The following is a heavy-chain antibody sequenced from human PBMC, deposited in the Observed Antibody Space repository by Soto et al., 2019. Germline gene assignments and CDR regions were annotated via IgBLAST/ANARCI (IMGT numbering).Heavy chain of an antibody. Sequence: QVQLVQSGAEVKKPGASVKVSSKASGYTFTSYDINWVRQATGQGLEWMGWMNPNRGNTGYAQKFQARVTMTRNTSISTAYMELSSLRSEDTAVYYCARPPSSCWLGYYYYYGMDVWGQGTTVTVSS. CDR3: ARPPSSCWLGYYYYYGMDV. V-gene: IGHV1-8*01. CDR1: GYTFTSYD. CDR2: MNPNRGNT. J-gene: IGHJ6*02. D-gene: IGHD6-19*01.